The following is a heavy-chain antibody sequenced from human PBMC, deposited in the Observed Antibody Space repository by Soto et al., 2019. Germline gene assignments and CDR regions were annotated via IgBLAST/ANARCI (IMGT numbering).Heavy chain of an antibody. CDR2: INSDGSST. D-gene: IGHD6-6*01. V-gene: IGHV3-74*01. CDR1: GFTFRSSW. CDR3: ASGGSSLNFDS. J-gene: IGHJ4*02. Sequence: EVQLVESGGGLVQPGGSLRLSCAASGFTFRSSWMQWVRQAPGKGLVWVSWINSDGSSTSYADSVKGRFTISRDNAKNTLYLQMNSLRAEDTAVYYCASGGSSLNFDSWGQGTLVTVSS.